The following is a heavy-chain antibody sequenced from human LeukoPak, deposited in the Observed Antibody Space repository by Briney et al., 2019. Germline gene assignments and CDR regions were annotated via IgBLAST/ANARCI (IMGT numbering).Heavy chain of an antibody. D-gene: IGHD4-23*01. CDR2: IYPGDSDT. CDR1: GYNFSNCL. Sequence: GESLKISCEGSGYNFSNCLIGWVRQMPGKGLEWMGIIYPGDSDTRYGPSFQGQITISADKSISTAYLQWSSLKASDTAMYYCARHGGGGSGGNSGFDYWGQGTLVTVSS. J-gene: IGHJ4*02. CDR3: ARHGGGGSGGNSGFDY. V-gene: IGHV5-51*01.